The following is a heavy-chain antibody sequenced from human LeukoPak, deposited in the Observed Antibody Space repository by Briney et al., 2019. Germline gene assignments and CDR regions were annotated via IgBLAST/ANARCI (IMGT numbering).Heavy chain of an antibody. D-gene: IGHD3-10*01. CDR2: IYYSGST. CDR3: ARFGELLSAFDY. CDR1: GGPISSGDYY. Sequence: SETLSLTCTVSGGPISSGDYYWSWIRQPPGKGLEWIGYIYYSGSTYYNPSLKSRVTISVDTSKNQFSLKLSSVTAADTAVYYCARFGELLSAFDYWGQGTLVTVSS. J-gene: IGHJ4*02. V-gene: IGHV4-30-4*01.